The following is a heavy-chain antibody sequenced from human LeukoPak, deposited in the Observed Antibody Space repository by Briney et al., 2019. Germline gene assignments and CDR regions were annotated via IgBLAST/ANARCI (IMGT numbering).Heavy chain of an antibody. CDR1: GFTFSSYA. D-gene: IGHD3-22*01. J-gene: IGHJ4*02. V-gene: IGHV3-48*01. CDR2: ISSSSSTI. Sequence: GGSLRLPCAASGFTFSSYAMSWVRQAPGKGLEWVSYISSSSSTIYYADSVKGRFTISRDNAKNSLYLQMNSLRAEDTAVYYCARDVGPQSRVVVVTLDYWGQGTLVTVSS. CDR3: ARDVGPQSRVVVVTLDY.